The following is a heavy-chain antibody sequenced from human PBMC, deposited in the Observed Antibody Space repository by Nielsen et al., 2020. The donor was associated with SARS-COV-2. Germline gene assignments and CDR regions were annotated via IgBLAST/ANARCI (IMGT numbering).Heavy chain of an antibody. CDR1: GFTFSSYA. CDR3: ARSYSNYEGYYYYMDV. Sequence: GESLKISCAASGFTFSSYAMSWVRQAPGKGLEWVSSISSSSSDIYYADSVKGRFTISRDNAKNSLYLQMNSLRAEDTAVYYCARSYSNYEGYYYYMDVWGKGTTVTVSS. CDR2: ISSSSSDI. D-gene: IGHD4-11*01. J-gene: IGHJ6*03. V-gene: IGHV3-21*01.